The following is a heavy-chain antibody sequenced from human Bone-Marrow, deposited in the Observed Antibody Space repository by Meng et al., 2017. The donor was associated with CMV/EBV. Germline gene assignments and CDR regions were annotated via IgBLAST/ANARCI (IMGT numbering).Heavy chain of an antibody. J-gene: IGHJ2*01. CDR2: ISKDGTNK. D-gene: IGHD1-26*01. CDR3: AREKGYSGAEVRYFDL. V-gene: IGHV3-30*04. Sequence: GESLKISCEASGFTFSGYTMHWDRQTPGKGLHWVAFISKDGTNKLYADSVKGRFTVSRDNSKNTVYLQLNSLRPEDTAVYYCAREKGYSGAEVRYFDLWGRGTLVTVSS. CDR1: GFTFSGYT.